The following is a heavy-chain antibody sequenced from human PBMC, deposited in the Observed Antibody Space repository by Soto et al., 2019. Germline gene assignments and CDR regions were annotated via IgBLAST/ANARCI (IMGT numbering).Heavy chain of an antibody. Sequence: EVQLVQSGAEVKKPGESLKISCKASGYGFTTYWIAWVRQMPGNGLEWMGIIYPSDSDTRYSPSFRGQVTISADKSISTAYLQWSSLKASDTAMYYCARHRVPRQGIAGMDVWGQGTTVTVSS. CDR2: IYPSDSDT. CDR3: ARHRVPRQGIAGMDV. J-gene: IGHJ6*02. V-gene: IGHV5-51*01. CDR1: GYGFTTYW. D-gene: IGHD6-13*01.